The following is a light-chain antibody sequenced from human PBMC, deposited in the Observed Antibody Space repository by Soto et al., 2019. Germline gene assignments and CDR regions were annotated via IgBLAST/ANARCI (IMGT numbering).Light chain of an antibody. V-gene: IGKV3-11*01. Sequence: EVVWTQSRDTLSLSPGERGTLSCRASQSFRGLLAWYQQKPGQAPRLLIYDAYNRATGIPPRFSGSGSGTDFTLTISRLEPEDSAVYYCQQYGSSGTFGQGTKVDIK. J-gene: IGKJ1*01. CDR1: QSFRGL. CDR2: DAY. CDR3: QQYGSSGT.